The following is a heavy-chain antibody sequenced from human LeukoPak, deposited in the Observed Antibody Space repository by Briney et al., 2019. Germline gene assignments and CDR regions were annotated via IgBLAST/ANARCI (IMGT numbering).Heavy chain of an antibody. J-gene: IGHJ4*02. V-gene: IGHV3-21*04. CDR2: ISSSSSYI. D-gene: IGHD1-14*01. CDR1: GFTFSSYS. CDR3: ASRVTSPYYFDY. Sequence: PGGSLRLSCAASGFTFSSYSMNWVRQAPGKGLEWVSSISSSSSYIYYADSVKGRFTISRDNAKNSLYLQMNSLRAEDTAVYYCASRVTSPYYFDYWGQGTLVTVSS.